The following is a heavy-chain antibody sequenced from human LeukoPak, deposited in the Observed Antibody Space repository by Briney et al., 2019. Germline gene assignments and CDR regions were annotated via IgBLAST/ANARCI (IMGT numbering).Heavy chain of an antibody. CDR2: LFSGGDT. D-gene: IGHD2-21*01. V-gene: IGHV3-66*04. CDR1: GFTISAFA. J-gene: IGHJ4*01. Sequence: GGSLRLSCAASGFTISAFAMHWVRQAPGKGLEWISVLFSGGDTYYADSVKDRFGVSRDSSSETLFLQMNSLRVDDTAVYYCARQGFDSGFDYWGHGTTVTVSS. CDR3: ARQGFDSGFDY.